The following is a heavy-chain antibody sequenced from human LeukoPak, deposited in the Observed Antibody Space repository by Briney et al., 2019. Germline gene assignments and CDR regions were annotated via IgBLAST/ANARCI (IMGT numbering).Heavy chain of an antibody. CDR2: IYTSGST. D-gene: IGHD4-23*01. Sequence: PSETLSLTCTVSGGSISSGSYYWSWIRQPAGKGLEWTGRIYTSGSTNYNPSLKSRVTISVDTSKNQFSLKLSSVTAADTAVYYCARVRGGYGGNSWLDYWGQGTLVTVSS. CDR1: GGSISSGSYY. J-gene: IGHJ4*02. CDR3: ARVRGGYGGNSWLDY. V-gene: IGHV4-61*02.